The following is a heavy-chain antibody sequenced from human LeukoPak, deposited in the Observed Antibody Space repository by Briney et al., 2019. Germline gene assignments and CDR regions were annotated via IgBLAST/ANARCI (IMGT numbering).Heavy chain of an antibody. D-gene: IGHD3-22*01. CDR1: RYSISSGYY. V-gene: IGHV4-38-2*02. J-gene: IGHJ3*02. Sequence: SETLSLTCTVSRYSISSGYYWGWIRQPPGQGLEWIGSIYRSGSTYYNSSLKSRVTISVDTSKNQFSLRLSSVTAADTAVYYCARPYDSSGYYIRGAFDIWGQGAMVTVS. CDR2: IYRSGST. CDR3: ARPYDSSGYYIRGAFDI.